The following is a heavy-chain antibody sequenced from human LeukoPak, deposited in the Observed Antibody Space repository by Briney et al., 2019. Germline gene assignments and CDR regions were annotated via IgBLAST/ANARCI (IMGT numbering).Heavy chain of an antibody. CDR2: ISYDGSNK. Sequence: PGGSLRLSCAASGFTFSSYAMHWVRQAPGKGLEWVAVISYDGSNKYYADSVKGRFTISRDNSKNTLYLQMNSLRAEDTAVYYCARELYYYDSSGYRFAFYYYYYGMDVWGQGTTVTVSS. CDR1: GFTFSSYA. D-gene: IGHD3-22*01. V-gene: IGHV3-30-3*01. J-gene: IGHJ6*02. CDR3: ARELYYYDSSGYRFAFYYYYYGMDV.